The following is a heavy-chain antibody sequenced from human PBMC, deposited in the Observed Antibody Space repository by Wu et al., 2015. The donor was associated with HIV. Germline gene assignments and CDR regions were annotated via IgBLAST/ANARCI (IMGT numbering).Heavy chain of an antibody. D-gene: IGHD6-13*01. CDR3: ARAVKRSSSWVGGFLGY. CDR2: INPSGGST. CDR1: GYTFTSYY. V-gene: IGHV1-46*01. Sequence: QVQLVQSGAEVKKPGASVKVSCKASGYTFTSYYMHWVRQAPGQGLEWMGIINPSGGSTNYAQKFQGRVTMTRDTSISTAYMELSRLRSDDTAVYYCARAVKRSSSWVGGFLGYWGQGTLVTVSS. J-gene: IGHJ4*02.